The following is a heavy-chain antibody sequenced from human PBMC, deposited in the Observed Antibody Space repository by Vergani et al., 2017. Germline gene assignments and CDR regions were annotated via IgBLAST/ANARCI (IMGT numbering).Heavy chain of an antibody. J-gene: IGHJ6*03. CDR1: GFTFSSYG. Sequence: VQLVESGGGLVQPGGSLRLSCAASGFTFSSYGMHWVRQAPGKGLEWVAVISYDGSNKYYADSVKGRFTISRDNSKNTLYLQMNSLRAEDTAVYYCAKGGGTRKVALYHYYYYMDVWGKGTTVTVSS. V-gene: IGHV3-30*18. D-gene: IGHD1-1*01. CDR3: AKGGGTRKVALYHYYYYMDV. CDR2: ISYDGSNK.